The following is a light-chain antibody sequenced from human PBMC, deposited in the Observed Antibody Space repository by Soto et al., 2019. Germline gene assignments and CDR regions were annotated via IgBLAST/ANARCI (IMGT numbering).Light chain of an antibody. CDR2: GAS. V-gene: IGKV3-15*01. Sequence: DTVMTQSPATLSVSPGERATLSCRASQSVSSNLAWYQQKPGQAPRLLIYGASTRATGIPARFSGSGSGTEFTLTISSLQSEEFAVYYCQQYNNWPPYTFGQGTNLEIK. CDR3: QQYNNWPPYT. CDR1: QSVSSN. J-gene: IGKJ2*01.